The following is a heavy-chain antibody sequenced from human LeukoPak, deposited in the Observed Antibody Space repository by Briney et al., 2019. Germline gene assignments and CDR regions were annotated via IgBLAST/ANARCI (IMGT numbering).Heavy chain of an antibody. CDR1: GFTFSSYS. CDR3: AIRGIAARRLDP. J-gene: IGHJ5*02. D-gene: IGHD6-6*01. V-gene: IGHV3-21*01. CDR2: ISSSSSYI. Sequence: GGSLRLSCAASGFTFSSYSMNWVRQAPGKGLEWVSSISSSSSYIYYADSVKGRFTISRDNAKNSLYLQMNSLRAEDTAVYYCAIRGIAARRLDPWGQGTLVTVSS.